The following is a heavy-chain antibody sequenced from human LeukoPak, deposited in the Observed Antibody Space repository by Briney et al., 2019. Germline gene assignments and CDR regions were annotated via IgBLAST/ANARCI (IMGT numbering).Heavy chain of an antibody. Sequence: SVKVSCKASGGTFSSYAISWVRQAPGQGLEWMGRIIPILGIANYAQKFQGRATITADKSTSTAYMELSSLRSEDTAVYYCARAGYCSGGSCYTFDYWGQGTLVTVSS. J-gene: IGHJ4*02. CDR3: ARAGYCSGGSCYTFDY. CDR1: GGTFSSYA. V-gene: IGHV1-69*04. D-gene: IGHD2-15*01. CDR2: IIPILGIA.